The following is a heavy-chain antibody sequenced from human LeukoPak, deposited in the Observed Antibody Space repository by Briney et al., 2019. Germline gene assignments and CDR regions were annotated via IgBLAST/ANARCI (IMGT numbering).Heavy chain of an antibody. CDR3: ARDPQWELPFDY. V-gene: IGHV3-30*04. D-gene: IGHD1-26*01. CDR2: ISYDGRNK. Sequence: PGGSLRLSCAASRFTFSSYAMHWVRQAPGKGLDWVAVISYDGRNKNYANSVKGRFTISRDNSKNTLYLQMNSLRAEGTAVYFCARDPQWELPFDYWGQGTLVTVSS. CDR1: RFTFSSYA. J-gene: IGHJ4*02.